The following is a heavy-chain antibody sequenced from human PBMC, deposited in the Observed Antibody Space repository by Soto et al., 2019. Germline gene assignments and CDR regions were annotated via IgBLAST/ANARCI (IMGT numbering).Heavy chain of an antibody. D-gene: IGHD3-3*01. CDR2: INHSGST. J-gene: IGHJ6*02. V-gene: IGHV4-34*01. CDR1: GGSFSGYY. CDR3: ARGSNDFWSGYPYYYYGMDV. Sequence: SETLSLTCAVYGGSFSGYYWSWIRQPPGQGLEWIGEINHSGSTNYNPSLKSRVTISVDTSKNQFSLKLSSVTAADTAVYYCARGSNDFWSGYPYYYYGMDVWGQGTTVT.